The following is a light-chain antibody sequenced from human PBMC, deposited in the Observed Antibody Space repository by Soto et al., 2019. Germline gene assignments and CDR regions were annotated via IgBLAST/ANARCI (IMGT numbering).Light chain of an antibody. Sequence: EIVLTQSPAPLSLSPGERATLSCRASQSVSSYLAWYQQKPGQAPRLLIYDASHRATGIPARFSVSGSGTDFTLTISSLEPEDFAVSYYQQRSNWPPYTFGQGTKLEIK. J-gene: IGKJ2*01. CDR3: QQRSNWPPYT. CDR1: QSVSSY. V-gene: IGKV3-11*01. CDR2: DAS.